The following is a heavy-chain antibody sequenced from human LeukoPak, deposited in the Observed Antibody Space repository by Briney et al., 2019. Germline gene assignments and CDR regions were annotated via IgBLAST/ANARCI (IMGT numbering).Heavy chain of an antibody. D-gene: IGHD4-23*01. CDR3: TRRYGGGSLDYFDL. Sequence: GGSLRLSCAASGFTFSDYYMDWVRQAPGKGLEWVGRIRNKPNSYTTEYAASVNGRFTVSRDDSKSSLFLQMDDLKTEDTAVYYCTRRYGGGSLDYFDLWGRGTLVTVSS. V-gene: IGHV3-72*01. CDR2: IRNKPNSYTT. CDR1: GFTFSDYY. J-gene: IGHJ2*01.